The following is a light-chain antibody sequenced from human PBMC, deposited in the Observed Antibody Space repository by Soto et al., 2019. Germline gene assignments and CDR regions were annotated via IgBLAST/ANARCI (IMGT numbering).Light chain of an antibody. CDR1: QSISSW. J-gene: IGKJ5*01. V-gene: IGKV1-5*01. Sequence: DIQMTQSPSTLSASVGDRVTITCRASQSISSWLAWYQQKPGKAPKLLIYDASSLESGVPSRFSGSGSGTEFTLTISSLQPDDFAMYYCQQYHWAPDTFGQGTRLEI. CDR2: DAS. CDR3: QQYHWAPDT.